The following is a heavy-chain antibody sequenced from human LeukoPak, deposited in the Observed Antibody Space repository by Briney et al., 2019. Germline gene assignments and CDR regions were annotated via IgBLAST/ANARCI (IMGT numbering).Heavy chain of an antibody. D-gene: IGHD5-12*01. CDR1: GGSISSSNW. V-gene: IGHV4-4*02. J-gene: IGHJ6*04. CDR3: ARYVVATTGTYYYYGMDV. CDR2: IYHSGST. Sequence: SGTLSLTCAVSGGSISSSNWWSWVRQPPGKGLEWIGEIYHSGSTNYNPSLKSRVTISVDKSKNQFSLKLSSVTAADTAVYYCARYVVATTGTYYYYGMDVWGKGTTVTVSS.